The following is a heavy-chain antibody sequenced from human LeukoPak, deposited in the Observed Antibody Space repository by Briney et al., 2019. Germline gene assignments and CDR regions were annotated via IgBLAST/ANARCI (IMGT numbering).Heavy chain of an antibody. D-gene: IGHD5-12*01. CDR2: INHSGST. J-gene: IGHJ5*02. V-gene: IGHV4-34*01. CDR1: GGSFSGYY. CDR3: ARCETSSGYDTYNWFDP. Sequence: ETLSVTCAVYGGSFSGYYWSWIRQPPGKGLEWIGEINHSGSTNYNPSLKSRVTISVDTSKNQFSLKLSSVTAADTAVYYCARCETSSGYDTYNWFDPWGQGTLVTVSS.